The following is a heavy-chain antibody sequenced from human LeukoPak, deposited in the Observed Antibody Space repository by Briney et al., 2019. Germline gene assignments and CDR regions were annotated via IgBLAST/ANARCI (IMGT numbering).Heavy chain of an antibody. CDR2: INPNSGGT. J-gene: IGHJ4*02. V-gene: IGHV1-2*02. CDR1: GYTFIGYY. D-gene: IGHD1-26*01. Sequence: GASVKVSCKASGYTFIGYYMHWVRQAPGQGLEWMGWINPNSGGTNYAQKFQGRVTMTRDTSISTAYMELSRLRSDDTAVYYCAREGSEWELPYFDYWGQGILVTVSS. CDR3: AREGSEWELPYFDY.